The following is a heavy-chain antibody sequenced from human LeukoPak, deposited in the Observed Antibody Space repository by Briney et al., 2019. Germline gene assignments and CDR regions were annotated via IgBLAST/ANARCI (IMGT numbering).Heavy chain of an antibody. Sequence: PSETLSPTCTVSGGSISSSSYYWGWIRQPPGKGLEWIGSIYYSGSTYYNPSLKSRVTISVDTSKNQFSLKLSSVTAADTAVYYCARIITMVRGVILNYYMDVWGKGTTVTVSS. J-gene: IGHJ6*03. CDR3: ARIITMVRGVILNYYMDV. CDR1: GGSISSSSYY. D-gene: IGHD3-10*01. CDR2: IYYSGST. V-gene: IGHV4-39*07.